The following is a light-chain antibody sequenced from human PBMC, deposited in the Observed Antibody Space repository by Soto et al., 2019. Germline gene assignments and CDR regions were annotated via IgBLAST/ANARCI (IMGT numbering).Light chain of an antibody. CDR1: QDITNR. V-gene: IGKV1-33*01. CDR2: DAS. J-gene: IGKJ4*01. CDR3: QQYVNLVT. Sequence: DIQLPHSPSSLSASVEERVTITCQASQDITNRLNWYQQKPGKAPKLLINDASNLEAGVPSRFSGSGSGTDFTFTISSLQPEDIATYYCQQYVNLVTFGGGTKLEIK.